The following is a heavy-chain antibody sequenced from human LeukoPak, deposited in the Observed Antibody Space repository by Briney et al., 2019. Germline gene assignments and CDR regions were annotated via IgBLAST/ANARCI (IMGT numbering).Heavy chain of an antibody. D-gene: IGHD2-2*03. CDR3: TLGVDIVVVPAAMGLSPPSYYYYMDV. CDR2: IIPIFGTA. J-gene: IGHJ6*03. CDR1: GYTFTSYG. Sequence: SVKVSCKASGYTFTSYGISWVRQAPGQGLEWMGGIIPIFGTANYAQKFQGRVTITTDESTSTAYMELSSLRSEDTAVYYCTLGVDIVVVPAAMGLSPPSYYYYMDVWGKGTTVTVSS. V-gene: IGHV1-69*05.